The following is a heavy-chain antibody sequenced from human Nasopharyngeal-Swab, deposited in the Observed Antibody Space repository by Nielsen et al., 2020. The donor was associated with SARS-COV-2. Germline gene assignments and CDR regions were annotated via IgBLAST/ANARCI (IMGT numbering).Heavy chain of an antibody. CDR2: ISGSGGST. Sequence: WIRQPPGKGLEWVSAISGSGGSTYYADSVKGRFTISRDNSKNTLYLQRNSLRAEDTAVYYCAKTAGAADYYYYYYMDVWGKGTTVTVSS. J-gene: IGHJ6*03. V-gene: IGHV3-23*01. CDR3: AKTAGAADYYYYYYMDV. D-gene: IGHD6-13*01.